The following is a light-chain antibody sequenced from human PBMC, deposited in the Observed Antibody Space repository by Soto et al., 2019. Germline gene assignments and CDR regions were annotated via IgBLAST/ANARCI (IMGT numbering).Light chain of an antibody. CDR1: QTISNT. CDR2: AAS. V-gene: IGKV3-15*01. CDR3: QYYNNWLAT. Sequence: EVVMTQSPATLSLSPGDKVSLSCRANQTISNTLAWYQQKPGQAPRLLIYAASTRATGVSARFSGSGSGTEFTLTISSLQSEDFTIYYCQYYNNWLATFGGGTKVDI. J-gene: IGKJ4*01.